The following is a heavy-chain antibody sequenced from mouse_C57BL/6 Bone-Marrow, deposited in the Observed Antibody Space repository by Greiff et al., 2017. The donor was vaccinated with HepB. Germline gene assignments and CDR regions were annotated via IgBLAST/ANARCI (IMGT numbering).Heavy chain of an antibody. Sequence: VQLQQSGPELVKPGASVKISCKASGYAFSSSWMNWVKQRPGKGLEWIGQIYPGDGDTNYNGKFKGKATLTADKSSSTAYMQLSSLTSADSAVYFCARSDYYGSSYWYFDVWGTGTTVTVSS. J-gene: IGHJ1*03. CDR2: IYPGDGDT. V-gene: IGHV1-80*01. CDR1: GYAFSSSW. CDR3: ARSDYYGSSYWYFDV. D-gene: IGHD1-1*01.